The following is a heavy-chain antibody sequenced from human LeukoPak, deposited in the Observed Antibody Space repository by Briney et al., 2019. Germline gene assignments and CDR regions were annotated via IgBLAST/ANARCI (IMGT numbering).Heavy chain of an antibody. CDR1: GFTFSSYA. V-gene: IGHV3-23*01. Sequence: GGSLRLSCAASGFTFSSYAMSWVRQAPGKGLEWVSAISGSGGSTYYADSVKGRFTISRDNSKNTLYLQMNSLTAEDTAVYYCTKIGSGSYYPDYWGQGTLVTVSS. J-gene: IGHJ4*02. CDR2: ISGSGGST. CDR3: TKIGSGSYYPDY. D-gene: IGHD1-26*01.